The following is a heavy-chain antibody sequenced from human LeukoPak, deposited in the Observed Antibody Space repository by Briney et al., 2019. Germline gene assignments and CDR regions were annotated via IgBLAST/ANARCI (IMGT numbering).Heavy chain of an antibody. CDR3: ARGDYHGSATSFTDAFDI. Sequence: GGSLSLSCAASGFTFNNYAMSWVRQAPGKGLEWVANIKPDGGEKYYVDSMKGRFTISRDNAKYSVYLQMNSLRAEDTATYYCARGDYHGSATSFTDAFDIWGQGTMVTVSS. V-gene: IGHV3-7*01. J-gene: IGHJ3*02. CDR1: GFTFNNYA. CDR2: IKPDGGEK. D-gene: IGHD3-10*01.